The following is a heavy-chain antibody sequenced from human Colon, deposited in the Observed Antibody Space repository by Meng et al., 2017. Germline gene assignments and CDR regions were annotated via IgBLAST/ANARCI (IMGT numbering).Heavy chain of an antibody. J-gene: IGHJ4*02. CDR2: GST. Sequence: QGHLQAAGHGLVRPSETLSLTCTVSGASVSDTNYAWSWIRQPPGKGLEWIGYGSTNHNPSLKSRVTISVDTSKNQFSLTLNSVTAADTAVYYCARDNWGSLDYWGQGTLVTVSS. CDR3: ARDNWGSLDY. V-gene: IGHV4-61*01. D-gene: IGHD7-27*01. CDR1: GASVSDTNYA.